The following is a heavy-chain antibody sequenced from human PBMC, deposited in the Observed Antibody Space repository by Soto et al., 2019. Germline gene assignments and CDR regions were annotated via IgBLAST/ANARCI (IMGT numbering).Heavy chain of an antibody. CDR2: IIPIFGTA. CDR3: ATVRGNYNDSSGYLPHFDY. V-gene: IGHV1-69*12. Sequence: QVQLVQSGAEVKKPGSSVKVSCKASGGTFSSYAISWVRQAPGQGLEWMGGIIPIFGTANYAQKFQGRVTITADESTSTAYMELSSLRSEDTAVYYCATVRGNYNDSSGYLPHFDYWGQGTLVTVSS. D-gene: IGHD3-22*01. J-gene: IGHJ4*02. CDR1: GGTFSSYA.